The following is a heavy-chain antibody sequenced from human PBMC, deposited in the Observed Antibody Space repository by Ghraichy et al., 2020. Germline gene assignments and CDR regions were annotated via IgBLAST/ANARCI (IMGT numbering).Heavy chain of an antibody. D-gene: IGHD3-22*01. CDR1: GGSISSYY. CDR3: ARGRGGYYDSSGYSYYFDY. Sequence: SQTLSLTCTVSGGSISSYYWSWIRQPAGKGLEWIGRIYTSGSTNYNPSLKSRVTMSVDTSKNQFSLKLSSVTAADKAVYYCARGRGGYYDSSGYSYYFDYWGQGTLVTVSS. CDR2: IYTSGST. V-gene: IGHV4-4*07. J-gene: IGHJ4*02.